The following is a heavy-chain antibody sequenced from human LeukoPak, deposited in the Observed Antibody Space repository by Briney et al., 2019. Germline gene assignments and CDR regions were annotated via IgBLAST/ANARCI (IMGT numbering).Heavy chain of an antibody. Sequence: GGSLRLSCVGSGFTFSSYAMSWVRQTPGKGLEWVSSIAGSDTGTYYADSVKDRFAISRDNSKNTLFLQMNSLRAEDTAVYYCAKDRGIISDYWGQGILVTVSS. J-gene: IGHJ4*02. CDR2: IAGSDTGT. V-gene: IGHV3-23*01. D-gene: IGHD3-10*01. CDR3: AKDRGIISDY. CDR1: GFTFSSYA.